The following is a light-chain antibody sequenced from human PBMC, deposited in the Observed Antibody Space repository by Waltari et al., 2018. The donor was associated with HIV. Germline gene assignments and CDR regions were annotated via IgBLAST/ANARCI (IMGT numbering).Light chain of an antibody. Sequence: TEMTQSPSSLSASVGDRVTITCRASDPISNYLSWYQQTPGKAPKLLIYGASSLHSGAASRFSRSQSGTDFTLTISGRQPEDSASYYCLQTYTRPRTFGQGTKV. CDR2: GAS. J-gene: IGKJ1*01. CDR1: DPISNY. V-gene: IGKV1-39*01. CDR3: LQTYTRPRT.